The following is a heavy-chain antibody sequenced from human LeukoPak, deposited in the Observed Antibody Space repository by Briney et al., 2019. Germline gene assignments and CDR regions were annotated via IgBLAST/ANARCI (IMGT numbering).Heavy chain of an antibody. CDR3: ARPSVTTGVDAFDF. J-gene: IGHJ3*01. V-gene: IGHV3-7*01. CDR1: GFTFRDYW. CDR2: INQDESEQ. D-gene: IGHD4-17*01. Sequence: PGGSLRLSCAVSGFTFRDYWMTWVRQAPGKGLEWVANINQDESEQYYVDSVKGQFTISGDNAKDSLYLQMNSLRPEDTALYYCARPSVTTGVDAFDFWGQGTMVTVSS.